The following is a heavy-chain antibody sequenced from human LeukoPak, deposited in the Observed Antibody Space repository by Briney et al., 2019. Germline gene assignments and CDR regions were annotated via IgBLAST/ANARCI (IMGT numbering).Heavy chain of an antibody. CDR2: IIPILGIA. Sequence: SVKVSCKASGGTFSSYAISWVRQAPGQGLEWMGRIIPILGIANYAQKFQGRVTITADKSTSTAYMELNSLRAEDTAVYYCARVDDILTGYYQSSPMRYWGQGTLVTVSP. CDR3: ARVDDILTGYYQSSPMRY. CDR1: GGTFSSYA. J-gene: IGHJ4*02. D-gene: IGHD3-9*01. V-gene: IGHV1-69*04.